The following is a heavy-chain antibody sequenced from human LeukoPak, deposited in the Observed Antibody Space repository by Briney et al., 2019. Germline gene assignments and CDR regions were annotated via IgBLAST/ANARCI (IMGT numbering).Heavy chain of an antibody. Sequence: GALRLSCAAPGVIFSNYGIHWGRQAPGKGLGWVAVISYDGSNKYADSVKGRFTISRDNSKNTLFLQMNSLRPDDTAVYYCATTLGSGWKFDYWGQGTLVTVSS. CDR3: ATTLGSGWKFDY. D-gene: IGHD6-19*01. V-gene: IGHV3-30*03. CDR2: ISYDGSNK. J-gene: IGHJ4*02. CDR1: GVIFSNYG.